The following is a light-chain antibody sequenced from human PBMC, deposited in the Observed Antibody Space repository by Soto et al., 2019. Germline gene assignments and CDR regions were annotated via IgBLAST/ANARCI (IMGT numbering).Light chain of an antibody. CDR2: IGD. J-gene: IGLJ1*01. V-gene: IGLV1-47*02. CDR1: TSNIGTFY. CDR3: AAWDDNLNAYV. Sequence: QSVLTQPRSTSSTPGQTVTISCSGSTSNIGTFYVYWYQHLPGTAPKILIYIGDHRASGVPDRFSASKYGASASLAISGLRSDDEADYYCAAWDDNLNAYVFGSGTKLTVL.